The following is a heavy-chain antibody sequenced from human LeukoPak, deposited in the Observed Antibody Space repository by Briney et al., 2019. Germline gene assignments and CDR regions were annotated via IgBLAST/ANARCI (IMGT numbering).Heavy chain of an antibody. J-gene: IGHJ4*02. Sequence: SGGSLRLSCAASGFTFSNYWMTWVRQAPGKGLEWVANIKQDGSEKYYVDSVKGRLTISRDNAKNSLYLQTNGLRAEDTAVFYCAKNLGYCSGGSCFPFDYWGQGTLVTVSS. D-gene: IGHD2-15*01. CDR3: AKNLGYCSGGSCFPFDY. V-gene: IGHV3-7*05. CDR2: IKQDGSEK. CDR1: GFTFSNYW.